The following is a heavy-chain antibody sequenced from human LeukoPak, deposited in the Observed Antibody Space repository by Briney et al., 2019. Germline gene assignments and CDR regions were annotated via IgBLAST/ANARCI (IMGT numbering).Heavy chain of an antibody. V-gene: IGHV4-59*08. Sequence: SETLSLTCTVSGGSISSYYWSWIRQPPGKGLEWIGYIYYSGSTNYNPSLKSRVTISVDTSKNQFSLKLSSVTAADTAVYYCARVIPPPGYCSGGSCPSYYFDYWGQGTLVTVSS. D-gene: IGHD2-15*01. J-gene: IGHJ4*02. CDR2: IYYSGST. CDR1: GGSISSYY. CDR3: ARVIPPPGYCSGGSCPSYYFDY.